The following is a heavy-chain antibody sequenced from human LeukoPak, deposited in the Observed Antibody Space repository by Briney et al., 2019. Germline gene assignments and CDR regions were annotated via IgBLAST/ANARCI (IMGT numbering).Heavy chain of an antibody. CDR3: VRDSLVGYGHRYFDC. D-gene: IGHD5-18*01. J-gene: IGHJ4*02. Sequence: GGSLRLSCVASGFTFSSHWMSWVRQAPGKGLEWVANIKQDGSEKKYVDSVKGRLTISRDNAKNSLYLQMNSLRVEDAAVYYCVRDSLVGYGHRYFDCWGQGTLVTVSS. V-gene: IGHV3-7*01. CDR2: IKQDGSEK. CDR1: GFTFSSHW.